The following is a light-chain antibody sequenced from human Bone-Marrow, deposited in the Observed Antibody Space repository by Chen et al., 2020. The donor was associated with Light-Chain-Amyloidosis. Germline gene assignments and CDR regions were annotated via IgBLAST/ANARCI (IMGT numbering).Light chain of an antibody. J-gene: IGKJ1*01. V-gene: IGKV3-20*01. Sequence: EIVLTQSPGTLPLSPGERATLSCRASQSVGSVFLTWYQQKPGQATRLLIYGASSRPTAIPDRFSGSGSGTDFTLTISRLEPEDFAMYYCQQYDSSRWTFGQGTKVEFK. CDR1: QSVGSVF. CDR2: GAS. CDR3: QQYDSSRWT.